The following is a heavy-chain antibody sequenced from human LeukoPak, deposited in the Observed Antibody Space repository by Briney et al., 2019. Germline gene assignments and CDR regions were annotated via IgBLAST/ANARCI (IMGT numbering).Heavy chain of an antibody. D-gene: IGHD3-3*01. CDR1: GGSFSGYY. CDR2: INHSGST. J-gene: IGHJ4*02. Sequence: QASETLSLTCAVYGGSFSGYYWSWIRQPPGKGLEWIGEINHSGSTNYNPSLKSRVTISVDTSKNQFSLKLSSVTAADTAVYYCARQTYMGFWSGYYSYGGFDYWGQGTLVTVSS. CDR3: ARQTYMGFWSGYYSYGGFDY. V-gene: IGHV4-34*01.